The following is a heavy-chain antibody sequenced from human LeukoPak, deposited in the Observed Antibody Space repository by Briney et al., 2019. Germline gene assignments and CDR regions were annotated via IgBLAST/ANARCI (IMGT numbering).Heavy chain of an antibody. J-gene: IGHJ4*02. CDR1: GGSISSYY. Sequence: SETLSLTCTVSGGSISSYYWSWIRQPPGQGLEWIGYIYYSGSTNYNPSLKRRVTISVDTSKNQFSLKLSSMTAADTAVYYCARTTTMPISYFDYWGQRTLVTVSS. V-gene: IGHV4-59*01. CDR2: IYYSGST. CDR3: ARTTTMPISYFDY. D-gene: IGHD5-24*01.